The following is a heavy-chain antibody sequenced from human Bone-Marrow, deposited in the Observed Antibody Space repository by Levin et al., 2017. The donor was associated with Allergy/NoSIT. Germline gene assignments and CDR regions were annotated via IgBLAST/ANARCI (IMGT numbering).Heavy chain of an antibody. Sequence: GESLKISCAASGFTFSSYAMHWVRQAPGKGLEWVAVISYDGSNKYYADSVKGRFTISRDNSKNTLYLQMNSLRAEDTAVYYCARDGPSSQLAPDLYYYDYGMDVWGQGTTVTVSS. V-gene: IGHV3-30*04. CDR3: ARDGPSSQLAPDLYYYDYGMDV. D-gene: IGHD6-13*01. CDR2: ISYDGSNK. CDR1: GFTFSSYA. J-gene: IGHJ6*02.